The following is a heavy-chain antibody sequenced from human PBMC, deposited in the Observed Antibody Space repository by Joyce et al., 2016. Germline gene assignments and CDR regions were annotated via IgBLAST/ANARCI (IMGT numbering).Heavy chain of an antibody. Sequence: QVQLAESGGGVVQPGRSLRLSCAASGFTFNSFGMHWVRQAPGKGLEWVATISYDGSDQHYADSGKGRLTISRDNSKNMLFLQMSGLKVEDTAVYYCAKGYYDSGPWGQRTLVTVSS. CDR3: AKGYYDSGP. V-gene: IGHV3-30*18. D-gene: IGHD3-22*01. CDR2: ISYDGSDQ. CDR1: GFTFNSFG. J-gene: IGHJ5*02.